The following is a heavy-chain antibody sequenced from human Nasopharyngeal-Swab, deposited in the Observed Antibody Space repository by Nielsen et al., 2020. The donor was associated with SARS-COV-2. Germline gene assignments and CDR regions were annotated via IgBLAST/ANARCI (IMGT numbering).Heavy chain of an antibody. CDR2: IKQDGSEK. CDR1: GFTFSSYW. Sequence: GGSLRLSCAASGFTFSSYWMSWVRQAPGKGLEWVANIKQDGSEKYYVDSVKGRFTISRDNAKNSLYLQMNSLRAEDTAVYYCSSVGWYYYYYGMDVWGQGTTVTVSS. J-gene: IGHJ6*02. V-gene: IGHV3-7*01. CDR3: SSVGWYYYYYGMDV. D-gene: IGHD6-19*01.